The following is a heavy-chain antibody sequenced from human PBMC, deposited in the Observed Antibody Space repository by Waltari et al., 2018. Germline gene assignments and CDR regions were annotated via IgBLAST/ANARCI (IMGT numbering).Heavy chain of an antibody. D-gene: IGHD3-10*02. J-gene: IGHJ4*02. CDR2: ISGSGVST. Sequence: EVQLLESGGGLVQPGGSLRLSCAASGFTFSSYAMSWVRQAPGKGLEWVSGISGSGVSTYYADSWNGRFTISRDNSKNTLYLQMNILRAEDTAVYYCAKRVATISGGHFDYWGQGTLVTVSS. CDR3: AKRVATISGGHFDY. V-gene: IGHV3-23*01. CDR1: GFTFSSYA.